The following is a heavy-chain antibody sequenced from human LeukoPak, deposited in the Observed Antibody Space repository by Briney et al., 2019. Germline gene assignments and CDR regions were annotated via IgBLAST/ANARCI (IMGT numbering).Heavy chain of an antibody. D-gene: IGHD3-22*01. J-gene: IGHJ4*02. CDR2: ISGSGDNT. Sequence: GGSLRLSCAASGFTFTNAWMNWVRQAPGKGLEWVSGISGSGDNTYYADSVKGRFTISRDNSKNTLYVQVNSLGTEDTAAYYCAKGSYYDSSGSFYFDYWGQGTLVTVSS. CDR3: AKGSYYDSSGSFYFDY. V-gene: IGHV3-23*01. CDR1: GFTFTNAW.